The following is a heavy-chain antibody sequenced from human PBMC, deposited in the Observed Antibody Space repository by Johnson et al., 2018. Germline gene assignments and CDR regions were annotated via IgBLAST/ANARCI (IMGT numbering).Heavy chain of an antibody. CDR3: VRLYSSAEYYYYMDV. V-gene: IGHV3-20*04. CDR2: INWNGGST. D-gene: IGHD3-22*01. J-gene: IGHJ6*03. CDR1: GFKFDDHS. Sequence: VQLVESGVGVVRPGGSLRLSCAASGFKFDDHSMTWVRQAPGKGLEWVSGINWNGGSTGYADPVKGRFTISRDNAKNSLYLQMNSLRAEDTALYYCVRLYSSAEYYYYMDVWGKGTTVTVSS.